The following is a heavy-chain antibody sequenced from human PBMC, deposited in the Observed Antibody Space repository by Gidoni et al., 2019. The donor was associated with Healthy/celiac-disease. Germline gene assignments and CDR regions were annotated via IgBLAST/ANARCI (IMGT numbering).Heavy chain of an antibody. CDR2: ISWNSGSI. V-gene: IGHV3-9*01. CDR3: AKDIGSAAAGINAFDI. Sequence: EVQLVESGGGLVQTGRSLRLSCAASGFTFADYAMHWVRQAPGKGLEWVAGISWNSGSIGYADSVKGRFTISRDNAKNSLYLQMNSLRAEDTALYYCAKDIGSAAAGINAFDIWGQGTMVTVSS. J-gene: IGHJ3*02. D-gene: IGHD6-13*01. CDR1: GFTFADYA.